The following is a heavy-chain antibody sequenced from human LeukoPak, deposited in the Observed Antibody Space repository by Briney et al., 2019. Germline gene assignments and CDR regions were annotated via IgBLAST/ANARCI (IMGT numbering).Heavy chain of an antibody. CDR1: GGSISSYY. Sequence: PSETLSLTCTVSGGSISSYYWSWIRQPPGKGLERIGYIYYSGSTNYNPSLKSRVTISVDTSKNQFSLKLSSVTAADTAVYYCARGGDYGDYESLTAYYYYYYMDVWGKGTTVTVSS. J-gene: IGHJ6*03. CDR3: ARGGDYGDYESLTAYYYYYYMDV. D-gene: IGHD4-17*01. CDR2: IYYSGST. V-gene: IGHV4-59*01.